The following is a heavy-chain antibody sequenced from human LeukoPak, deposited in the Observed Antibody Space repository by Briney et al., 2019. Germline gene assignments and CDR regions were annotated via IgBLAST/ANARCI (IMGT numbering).Heavy chain of an antibody. Sequence: GGSLRHSCVASGFSLSNYNMNWVRQAPGKGLEWISSVSSSSSHIYYIDSVKGRFTISRDSAKNSLYLQMDSLGAEDTAMYYCARDVAPSGDFDCWGQGTLVTVSS. CDR3: ARDVAPSGDFDC. CDR1: GFSLSNYN. J-gene: IGHJ4*02. CDR2: VSSSSSHI. V-gene: IGHV3-21*01. D-gene: IGHD2-15*01.